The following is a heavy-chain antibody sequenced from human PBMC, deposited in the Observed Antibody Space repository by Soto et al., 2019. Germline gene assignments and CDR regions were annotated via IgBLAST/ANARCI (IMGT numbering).Heavy chain of an antibody. V-gene: IGHV2-70*01. J-gene: IGHJ6*02. CDR1: GFSLSADGMC. Sequence: SGPTLVNPTQTRTLTCSFSGFSLSADGMCVSWIRQPPGKALEWLALIDWEDNKFYNTPLKTRLTLSKDTSKNQVVLTMTDMDPVDTATYYCVRIRSGYSPSSYYYGLDAWGQGTTVTVSS. CDR2: IDWEDNK. CDR3: VRIRSGYSPSSYYYGLDA. D-gene: IGHD3-3*01.